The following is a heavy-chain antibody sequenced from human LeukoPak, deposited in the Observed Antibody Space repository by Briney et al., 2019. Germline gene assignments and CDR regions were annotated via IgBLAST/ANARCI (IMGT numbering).Heavy chain of an antibody. CDR1: GFTFSSYA. CDR3: ARRGVTYYYDSSGYYDDY. V-gene: IGHV3-23*01. CDR2: ISGSGGST. J-gene: IGHJ4*02. D-gene: IGHD3-22*01. Sequence: GGSLRLSCAASGFTFSSYAMSWVRQAPGKGLEWVSAISGSGGSTYYADSVKGRFTISRDNSKNTLYLQMNSLRAEDTAVYYCARRGVTYYYDSSGYYDDYWGQGTLVTVSS.